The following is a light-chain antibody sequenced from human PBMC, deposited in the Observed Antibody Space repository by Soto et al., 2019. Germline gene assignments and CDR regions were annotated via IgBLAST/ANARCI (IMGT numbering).Light chain of an antibody. CDR2: AGS. CDR3: QQCGLPPFT. J-gene: IGKJ3*01. CDR1: QSVSSGY. V-gene: IGKV3-20*01. Sequence: EVVLTQSPGTLSLSPGDRATLSCRASQSVSSGYLAWYQQKPGQVPRLLIHAGSSRATSIPDRFSGSGSGTDFTHTITTLEPEDSAVYYCQQCGLPPFTFGPGTKVDIK.